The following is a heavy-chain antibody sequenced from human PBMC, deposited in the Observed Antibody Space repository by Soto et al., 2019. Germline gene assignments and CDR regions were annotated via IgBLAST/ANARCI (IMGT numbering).Heavy chain of an antibody. CDR2: IYHSGST. J-gene: IGHJ4*02. Sequence: QVQLQESGPGLVKPSGTLSLTCAVSGGSISSSNWWSGVRQPPGKGLEWIGEIYHSGSTNYNPSHNSRVTISVDKSKNQYSLKVSAVTAADTAVYYCARVPRRGFGESSPFDYWGQGTLVTVSS. CDR1: GGSISSSNW. D-gene: IGHD3-10*01. CDR3: ARVPRRGFGESSPFDY. V-gene: IGHV4-4*02.